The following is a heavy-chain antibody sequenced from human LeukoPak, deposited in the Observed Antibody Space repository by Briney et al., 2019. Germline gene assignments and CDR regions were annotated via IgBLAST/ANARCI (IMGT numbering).Heavy chain of an antibody. Sequence: GRSLRLSCAASGFTFSSYGMHWVRQAPGKGLEWVAVISYDGSNKYYADSVKGRFTISRDNSKNMLYLQMNSQRAEDTAVYYCAKNPDEGLVVVPAAPGFDIWGQGTMVTVSS. CDR3: AKNPDEGLVVVPAAPGFDI. J-gene: IGHJ3*02. CDR1: GFTFSSYG. D-gene: IGHD2-2*01. V-gene: IGHV3-30*18. CDR2: ISYDGSNK.